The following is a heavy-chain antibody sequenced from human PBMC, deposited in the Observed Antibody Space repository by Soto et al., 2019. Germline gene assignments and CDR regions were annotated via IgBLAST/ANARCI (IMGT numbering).Heavy chain of an antibody. CDR2: IAYDSSKK. J-gene: IGHJ1*01. D-gene: IGHD2-15*01. CDR3: ASPYCSGGSCYLTEYFQY. V-gene: IGHV3-30*03. Sequence: QVQLVESGGGVVQPGRSVRLSCAASGFSFSYYAMHWVRQAPGKGLEWVAVIAYDSSKKYYADSVKGRFTISRDNSKNTLYLQMNSLRDDDTAVYYCASPYCSGGSCYLTEYFQYWGQGTLVNVSS. CDR1: GFSFSYYA.